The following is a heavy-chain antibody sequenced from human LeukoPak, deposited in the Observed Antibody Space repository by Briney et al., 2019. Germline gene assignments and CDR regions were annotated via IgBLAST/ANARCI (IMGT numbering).Heavy chain of an antibody. V-gene: IGHV3-21*04. Sequence: GGSLRLSCAASRVTFSSYSMNWVRQAPGKGLEWVSSISSSSYIYYADSVKGRFTISRDNAKNSLYLQMNSLRAEYMALYYCAKDRFAEGSTQSAFDIWGQGTTVTVSS. CDR2: ISSSSYI. J-gene: IGHJ3*02. CDR1: RVTFSSYS. CDR3: AKDRFAEGSTQSAFDI. D-gene: IGHD3-16*01.